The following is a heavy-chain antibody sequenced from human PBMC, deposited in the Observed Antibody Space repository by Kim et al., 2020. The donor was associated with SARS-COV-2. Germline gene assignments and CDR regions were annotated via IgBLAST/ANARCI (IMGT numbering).Heavy chain of an antibody. J-gene: IGHJ3*02. V-gene: IGHV4-39*01. CDR2: IYYSGST. CDR1: GGSISSSSYY. D-gene: IGHD6-13*01. CDR3: ASTHSSSWYFTTGAFDI. Sequence: SETLSLTCTVSGGSISSSSYYWGWIRQPPGKGLEWIGSIYYSGSTYYNPSLKSRVTISVDTSKNQFSLKLSSVTAADTAVYYCASTHSSSWYFTTGAFDIWGQGTMVTVSS.